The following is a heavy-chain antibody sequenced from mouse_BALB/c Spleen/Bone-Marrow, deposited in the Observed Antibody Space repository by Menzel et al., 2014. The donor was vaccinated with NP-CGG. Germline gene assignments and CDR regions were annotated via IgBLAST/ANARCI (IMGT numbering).Heavy chain of an antibody. CDR3: ARLGYYGWFAY. D-gene: IGHD2-3*01. Sequence: EVKVVESGGGLVQPGGSLKLSCAASGFDFSRYWMSWVRQAPGKGLQWIGEINTESNTINYTPSLKDRFIISRDNAKNTLYLQMSKVRSEDTALYCCARLGYYGWFAYWGQGTLVTVSA. CDR1: GFDFSRYW. V-gene: IGHV4-1*02. J-gene: IGHJ3*01. CDR2: INTESNTI.